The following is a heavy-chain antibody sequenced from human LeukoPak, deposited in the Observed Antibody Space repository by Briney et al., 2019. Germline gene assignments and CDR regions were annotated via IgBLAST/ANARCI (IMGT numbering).Heavy chain of an antibody. CDR3: ASNTNYYENTGHYVLDS. CDR2: IIPILGTA. D-gene: IGHD3-22*01. CDR1: GGTFSSYA. Sequence: SVKVSCKASGGTFSSYAISWVRQAPGQGLEWMGRIIPILGTANYAQEFKGRVTITADEFTGTAYMELSSLRSEDTAVFYCASNTNYYENTGHYVLDSWGQGTLVTVSS. J-gene: IGHJ5*01. V-gene: IGHV1-69*11.